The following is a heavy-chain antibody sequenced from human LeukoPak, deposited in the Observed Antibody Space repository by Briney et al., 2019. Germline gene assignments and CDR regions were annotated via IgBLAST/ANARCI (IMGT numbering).Heavy chain of an antibody. CDR2: IIPIFGTS. CDR3: ARDKGKRDGYNFFDY. CDR1: GCTFSSYA. V-gene: IGHV1-69*05. J-gene: IGHJ4*02. D-gene: IGHD5-24*01. Sequence: SVKVSCKASGCTFSSYAISWVRQAPGQGLEWMGRIIPIFGTSNYAQKFQGRVTITTDESTSTAYMELSSLRSEDTAVYYCARDKGKRDGYNFFDYWGQGTLVTVSS.